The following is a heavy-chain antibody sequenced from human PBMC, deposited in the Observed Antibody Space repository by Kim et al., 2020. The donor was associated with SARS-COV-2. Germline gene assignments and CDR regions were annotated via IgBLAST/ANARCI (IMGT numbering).Heavy chain of an antibody. D-gene: IGHD3-3*01. CDR3: TRASYGANYFTYY. Sequence: GGSLRLSCAASGFTFNDYYMDWVRQAPGKGLEWIARSRNKARGYSTEYAASVKGRFTVSRIDSENSLYLDMNRLKTEDTAVYYCTRASYGANYFTYYWGPGVLVTVSS. CDR2: SRNKARGYST. CDR1: GFTFNDYY. V-gene: IGHV3-72*01. J-gene: IGHJ4*02.